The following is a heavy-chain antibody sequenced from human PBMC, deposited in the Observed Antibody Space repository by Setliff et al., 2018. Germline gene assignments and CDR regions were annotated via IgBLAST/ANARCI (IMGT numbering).Heavy chain of an antibody. CDR2: ISSSGSTI. CDR3: ARGGDSGSYFLANHDAFDI. J-gene: IGHJ3*02. Sequence: GSLRLSCAASGFTFSSYEMNWVRQAPGKGLEWVSYISSSGSTIYYADSVKGRFTISRDNAKNSLYLQMNSLRAEDTAVYYCARGGDSGSYFLANHDAFDIWGQGTMVTVSS. V-gene: IGHV3-48*03. D-gene: IGHD1-26*01. CDR1: GFTFSSYE.